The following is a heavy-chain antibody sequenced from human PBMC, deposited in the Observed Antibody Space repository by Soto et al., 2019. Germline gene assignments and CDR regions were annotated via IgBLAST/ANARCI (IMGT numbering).Heavy chain of an antibody. J-gene: IGHJ4*02. V-gene: IGHV1-69*12. CDR1: GGTFSSYA. CDR2: IIPIFGTA. D-gene: IGHD6-13*01. Sequence: QVQLVQSGAEVKKPGSSVKVSCKASGGTFSSYAISWVRQAPGQGLEWMGGIIPIFGTAHYAQKFQGRITMTADESTSTAYMELSSLRSEDTAVYYCAREGASSSWYGGFDYWGQGTLVTVSS. CDR3: AREGASSSWYGGFDY.